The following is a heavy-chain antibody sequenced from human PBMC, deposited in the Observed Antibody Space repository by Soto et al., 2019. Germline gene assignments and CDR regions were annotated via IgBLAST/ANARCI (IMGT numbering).Heavy chain of an antibody. Sequence: ASVKVSCKASGYTFTGYYMHWVRQAPGQGLEWMGWINPNSGGTNYAQKFQGRVTMTRDTSISTAYMELSRLRFDDTAVYYCARQVGSSSPYNWFDPWGQGTLVTVSS. CDR2: INPNSGGT. J-gene: IGHJ5*02. CDR1: GYTFTGYY. CDR3: ARQVGSSSPYNWFDP. D-gene: IGHD6-6*01. V-gene: IGHV1-2*02.